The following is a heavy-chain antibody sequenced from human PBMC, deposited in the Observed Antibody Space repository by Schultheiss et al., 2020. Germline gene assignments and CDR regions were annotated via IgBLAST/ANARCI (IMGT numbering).Heavy chain of an antibody. CDR1: GFTFSDHY. J-gene: IGHJ6*02. Sequence: GGSLRLSCAASGFTFSDHYMRWIRQAPGKGLEWVAVISYDGSNKYYADSVKGRFTISRDNSKNTLYLQMNSLRTEDTAVYYCARGTLRDGMDVWGQGTTVTVSS. V-gene: IGHV3-30*03. CDR3: ARGTLRDGMDV. CDR2: ISYDGSNK. D-gene: IGHD2/OR15-2a*01.